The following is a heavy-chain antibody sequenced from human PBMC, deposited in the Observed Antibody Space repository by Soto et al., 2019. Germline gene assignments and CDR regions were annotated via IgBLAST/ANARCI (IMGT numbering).Heavy chain of an antibody. CDR3: ATLPLMYGSGSDGIDY. CDR1: GFTFSDYY. J-gene: IGHJ4*02. D-gene: IGHD3-10*01. CDR2: ISSSSSYT. V-gene: IGHV3-11*06. Sequence: PGGSLRLSCAASGFTFSDYYMSWIRQGPGKGLEWVSYISSSSSYTNYADSGKGRFTISRDHAKNSLYLQMNSLRAEDTAVYYCATLPLMYGSGSDGIDYWGQETLVTVAS.